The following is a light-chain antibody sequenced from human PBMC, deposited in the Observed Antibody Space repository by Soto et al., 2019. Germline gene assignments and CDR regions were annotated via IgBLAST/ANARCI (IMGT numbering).Light chain of an antibody. J-gene: IGLJ3*02. CDR1: SSDVGGYSS. CDR3: SSYTSSSTWV. Sequence: QPVLTQPASVSGSPGQSITISCTGTSSDVGGYSSVSWFQQHPGKAPKLMIYEVSNRPSGVSNRFSGSKSGNTASLTISGLQAEDEADYYCSSYTSSSTWVFGGGTKLTVL. V-gene: IGLV2-14*01. CDR2: EVS.